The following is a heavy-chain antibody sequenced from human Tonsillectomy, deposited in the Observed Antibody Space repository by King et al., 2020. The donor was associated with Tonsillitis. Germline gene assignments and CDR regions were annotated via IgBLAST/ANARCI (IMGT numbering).Heavy chain of an antibody. D-gene: IGHD2-2*01. J-gene: IGHJ6*02. Sequence: VQLVQSGAEVKKPGASVKVSCKASGYTFISYGISWMRQAPGQGLEWMGWISAYNGSTNYAQTFQGRVTMTTDTSTSTVYMELRSLRSEDTAVYYCARDGQCCTNTSCYLSRGAYYYYAMDVWGQGTTVTVSS. CDR1: GYTFISYG. CDR3: ARDGQCCTNTSCYLSRGAYYYYAMDV. V-gene: IGHV1-18*01. CDR2: ISAYNGST.